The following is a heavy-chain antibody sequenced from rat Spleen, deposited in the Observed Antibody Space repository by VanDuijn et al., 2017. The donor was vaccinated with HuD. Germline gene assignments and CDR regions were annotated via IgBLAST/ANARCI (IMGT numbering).Heavy chain of an antibody. Sequence: EVQLVESGGGLVQPGRSMKLSCAPSGFTFSGFPMAWVRQAPTKGLEWVATISASGGDTYYRDSVKGRFTISRDNAKSTLDLQMNSLRSEDTATYYCARGHGYNYDWFAYWGQGVVVTVSS. D-gene: IGHD1-4*01. CDR3: ARGHGYNYDWFAY. CDR2: ISASGGDT. CDR1: GFTFSGFP. J-gene: IGHJ2*01. V-gene: IGHV5-46*01.